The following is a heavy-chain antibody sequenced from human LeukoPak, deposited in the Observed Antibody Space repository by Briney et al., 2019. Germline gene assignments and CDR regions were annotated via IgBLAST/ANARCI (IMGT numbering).Heavy chain of an antibody. D-gene: IGHD2-2*01. Sequence: SETLSLTCAAYGGSFSGYYWSWIRQPPGKGLEWIGEINHSGSTDYNPSLKSRVTISVDTSKNQLSLKLSSVTAADTAVYYCARGTGGYQLLLYYWGQGTLVTVSS. CDR1: GGSFSGYY. J-gene: IGHJ4*02. CDR2: INHSGST. V-gene: IGHV4-34*01. CDR3: ARGTGGYQLLLYY.